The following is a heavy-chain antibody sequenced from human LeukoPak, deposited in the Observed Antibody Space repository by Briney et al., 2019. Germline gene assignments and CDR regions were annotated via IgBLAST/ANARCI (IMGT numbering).Heavy chain of an antibody. CDR2: INHSGST. CDR3: ARGGGYASLYYYYYMDV. CDR1: GGSFSGYY. J-gene: IGHJ6*03. Sequence: PSETLSLTCAAYGGSFSGYYWSWIRQPPGKGLEWIGEINHSGSTNYNPSLKSRVTISVDTSKNQFSLKLSSVTAADTAVYYCARGGGYASLYYYYYMDVWGKGTTVTVSS. D-gene: IGHD5-12*01. V-gene: IGHV4-34*01.